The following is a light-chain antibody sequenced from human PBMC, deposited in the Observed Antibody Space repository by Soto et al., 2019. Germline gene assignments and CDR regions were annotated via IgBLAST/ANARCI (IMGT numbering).Light chain of an antibody. J-gene: IGKJ2*01. V-gene: IGKV1-39*01. CDR1: QTTNNY. CDR2: AAS. CDR3: QQSYSMPYA. Sequence: IMLSRTLSALSASVGDRVTITCRASQTTNNYLNWYQLKPGKAPKLLIYAASTLQTGVPSRFTGSGSGTDFTLTIISLQPEDYATYFCQQSYSMPYAFGPGTKVDIK.